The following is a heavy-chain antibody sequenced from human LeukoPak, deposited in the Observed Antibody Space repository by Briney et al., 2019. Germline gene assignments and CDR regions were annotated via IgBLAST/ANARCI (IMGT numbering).Heavy chain of an antibody. CDR2: IRYDGSNK. CDR1: GFTLSSYG. Sequence: GGSLRLSCAASGFTLSSYGMHWVRQAPGKGLEWVAFIRYDGSNKYYADSVKGRFTISRDNSKNTLYLQMNSLRAEDTAVYYCAKDGYSGYGTFDYWGQGALVTASS. J-gene: IGHJ4*02. CDR3: AKDGYSGYGTFDY. V-gene: IGHV3-30*02. D-gene: IGHD5-12*01.